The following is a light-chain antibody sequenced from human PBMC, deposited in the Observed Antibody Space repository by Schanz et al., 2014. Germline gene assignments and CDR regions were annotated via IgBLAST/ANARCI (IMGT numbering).Light chain of an antibody. CDR3: LLFYGGVHV. J-gene: IGLJ3*02. CDR2: DTT. V-gene: IGLV7-46*01. Sequence: QAVVTQEPSLTVSPGGTVTLTCGSSTGGVTSGHHPYWFQQKPGQAPRTLIFDTTNKHSWTPARFSGSLLGGKAALTLSAVQPEDEAEYYCLLFYGGVHVFGGGTKLTVL. CDR1: TGGVTSGHH.